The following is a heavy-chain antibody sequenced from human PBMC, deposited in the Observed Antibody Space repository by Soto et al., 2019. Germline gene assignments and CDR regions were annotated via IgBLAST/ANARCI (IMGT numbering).Heavy chain of an antibody. D-gene: IGHD6-19*01. CDR1: GFTFSSYA. Sequence: QVQLVESGGGVVQPGRSLRLSCAASGFTFSSYAMHWVRQAPGKGLEWVAVVSYDGNNQYYADSVKGRFTISRDNSNNTLNLPINSLRAGDRAVYYCARASKQWLDPFDHWGQGTLVTVSS. CDR3: ARASKQWLDPFDH. J-gene: IGHJ4*02. CDR2: VSYDGNNQ. V-gene: IGHV3-30-3*01.